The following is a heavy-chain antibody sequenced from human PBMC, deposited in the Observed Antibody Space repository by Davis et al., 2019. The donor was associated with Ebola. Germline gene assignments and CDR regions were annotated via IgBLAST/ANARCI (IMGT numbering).Heavy chain of an antibody. J-gene: IGHJ4*02. Sequence: SETLSLTCTVSGGSISFYYWNWIRQAPGKGLEWIGDIFYNGITNYNPSLKSRLTISIDPSTNQFSLKLRSVTAADTAMYYCARANTGMVPPEIDSWGQGTKVTVSS. CDR1: GGSISFYY. CDR3: ARANTGMVPPEIDS. D-gene: IGHD5-18*01. CDR2: IFYNGIT. V-gene: IGHV4-59*01.